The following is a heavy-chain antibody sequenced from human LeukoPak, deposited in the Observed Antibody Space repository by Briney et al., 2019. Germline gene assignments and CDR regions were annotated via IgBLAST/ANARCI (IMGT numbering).Heavy chain of an antibody. D-gene: IGHD1-26*01. CDR1: GGSISSYY. CDR3: ARGLSGSYFY. CDR2: IYYSGST. V-gene: IGHV4-59*01. J-gene: IGHJ4*02. Sequence: SETLSLTCTVSGGSISSYYWSWIRQPPGKGLEWIGYIYYSGSTNYNPSLKSRVTISVDTSKNQFPLKLSSVTAADTAVYYCARGLSGSYFYWGQGTLVTVSS.